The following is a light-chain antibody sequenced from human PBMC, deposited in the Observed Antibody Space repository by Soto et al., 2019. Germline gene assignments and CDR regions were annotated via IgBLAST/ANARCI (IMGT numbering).Light chain of an antibody. CDR2: DVS. CDR1: SRDVGGYNY. J-gene: IGLJ1*01. V-gene: IGLV2-11*01. CDR3: CSYADRSYV. Sequence: QSALTQPRSVSGSPGQSVTISCTGTSRDVGGYNYVSWYQQHPGKAPKLMIYDVSKRPSGVPDRFSGSKSGNTASLTISGLQAEDEADYYCCSYADRSYVFGTGTKVTVL.